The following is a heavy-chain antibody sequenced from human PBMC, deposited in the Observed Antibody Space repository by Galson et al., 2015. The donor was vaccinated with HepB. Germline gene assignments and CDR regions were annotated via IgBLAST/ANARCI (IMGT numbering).Heavy chain of an antibody. D-gene: IGHD4-17*01. CDR3: VRVADSDYGDHSHFDS. CDR2: ISSNTIYT. Sequence: PLRLSCAASGFTFSDYYMTWIRQAPGKGLEWLAYISSNTIYTNYADSVKGRFTISRDNIKNSMYLQMNSLRAEDTAVYYCVRVADSDYGDHSHFDSWGLGTLVTVSS. J-gene: IGHJ4*02. V-gene: IGHV3-11*06. CDR1: GFTFSDYY.